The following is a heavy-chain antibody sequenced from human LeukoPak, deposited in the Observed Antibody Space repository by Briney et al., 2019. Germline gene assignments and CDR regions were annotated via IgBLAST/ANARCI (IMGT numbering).Heavy chain of an antibody. D-gene: IGHD3-22*01. CDR1: GFTFSSYS. CDR2: ISSSSSTI. CDR3: ARDSPLKYTRRSYYDSSGSDAFDI. J-gene: IGHJ3*02. Sequence: GGSLRLSCAASGFTFSSYSMNWVRQAPGKGLEWVSYISSSSSTIYYADSVKGRFTISRDNAKNSLYLQMNSLRAEDTAVYYCARDSPLKYTRRSYYDSSGSDAFDIWGQGTMVTVSS. V-gene: IGHV3-48*04.